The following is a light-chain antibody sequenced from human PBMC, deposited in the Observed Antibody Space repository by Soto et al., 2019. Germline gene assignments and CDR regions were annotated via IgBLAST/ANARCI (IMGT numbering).Light chain of an antibody. CDR2: DVS. V-gene: IGLV2-14*01. J-gene: IGLJ2*01. Sequence: QSALTQPASVSGSPGQSITISCTGTSSDVGGYNYVSWYQQHPGKAPKLMIYDVSNRPSGVSNRFSGSKSGNTASLTISGLQADDEADYYCSSFTSRTTPVFGGGTKLTVL. CDR1: SSDVGGYNY. CDR3: SSFTSRTTPV.